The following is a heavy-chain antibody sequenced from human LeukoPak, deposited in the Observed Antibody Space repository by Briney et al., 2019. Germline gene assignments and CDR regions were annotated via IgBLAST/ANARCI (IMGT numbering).Heavy chain of an antibody. J-gene: IGHJ3*02. Sequence: PGGSLRLSCAASGFTFSSYGMHWVRQAPGKGLEWVAVIWCDGSNKYYADSVKGRFTISRDNSKNTLYLQMNSLRAEDTAVYYCARAGTRGGYCSSTSCLNAFDIWGQGTMVTVSS. CDR2: IWCDGSNK. V-gene: IGHV3-33*01. D-gene: IGHD2-2*01. CDR1: GFTFSSYG. CDR3: ARAGTRGGYCSSTSCLNAFDI.